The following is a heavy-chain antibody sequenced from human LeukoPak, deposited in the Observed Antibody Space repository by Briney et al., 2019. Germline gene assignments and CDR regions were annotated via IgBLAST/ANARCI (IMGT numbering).Heavy chain of an antibody. CDR2: ILHSGST. V-gene: IGHV4-30-2*01. D-gene: IGHD3-3*01. CDR1: GVSITSDTYY. Sequence: PSQTLSLTCAVSGVSITSDTYYWSWIRQPRGKGLEWIGYILHSGSTYHNPSLKSRVTILVDTSKNQLSLKLSSVTAADTAVYFCARTRDFWSAYFDYWGQGILVTVSS. CDR3: ARTRDFWSAYFDY. J-gene: IGHJ4*02.